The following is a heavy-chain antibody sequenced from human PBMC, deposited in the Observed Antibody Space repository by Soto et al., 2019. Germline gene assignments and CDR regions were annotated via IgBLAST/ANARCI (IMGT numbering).Heavy chain of an antibody. CDR2: ISGRSSYI. V-gene: IGHV3-21*01. Sequence: PGGSLILSCAASGFTFSIYTMNWVRQAPGKGLEWVSSISGRSSYIYYADSVKGRFTVSRDNAKNSLFLQMNSLRVEDTAVYYCATSGSPGHYLDNWGQGAPVTVSS. J-gene: IGHJ4*02. CDR1: GFTFSIYT. CDR3: ATSGSPGHYLDN. D-gene: IGHD3-22*01.